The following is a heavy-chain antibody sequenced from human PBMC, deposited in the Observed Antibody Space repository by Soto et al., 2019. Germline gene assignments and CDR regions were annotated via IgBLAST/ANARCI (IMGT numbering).Heavy chain of an antibody. CDR3: ARGRQLVTPDWYFDL. CDR1: GFTFSSDD. D-gene: IGHD6-6*01. Sequence: EVQLVESGGGLVQPGGSLRLSCAASGFTFSSDDMHWVRQATGKGLEWVSAIGTAGDTYYPGSVKGRFTISRENAKNSLYLQMNSLRAGDTAVYYCARGRQLVTPDWYFDLWGRGTLVTVSS. V-gene: IGHV3-13*01. CDR2: IGTAGDT. J-gene: IGHJ2*01.